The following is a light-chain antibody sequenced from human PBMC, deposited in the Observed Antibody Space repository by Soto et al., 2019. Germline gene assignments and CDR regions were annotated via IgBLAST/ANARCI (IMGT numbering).Light chain of an antibody. CDR1: SGSIASNY. J-gene: IGLJ2*01. CDR3: QSYDNSNQALV. CDR2: EDY. Sequence: NFMLTQPHSVSESPGKTVTISCTRSSGSIASNYVQWYQQRPGSAPTTVIYEDYQRPSGVPDRFSGSIDSSSNSASLTISGLKTEDEADYYCQSYDNSNQALVFGGGTKLTVL. V-gene: IGLV6-57*04.